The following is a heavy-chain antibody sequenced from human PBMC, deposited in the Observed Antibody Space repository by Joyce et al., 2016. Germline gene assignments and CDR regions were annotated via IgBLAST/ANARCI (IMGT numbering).Heavy chain of an antibody. Sequence: QVQLVESGGGVVQPGRSLRLSCAAFGFTLNSYGIHWVRQAPGMGLEWVAVMWYDGVTEYYADSVKGRFTISRDTSKNTLSLQMNSLRVEDTAVYYCARIIAAARFNWFDPWGQGTLVTVSS. V-gene: IGHV3-33*01. D-gene: IGHD6-13*01. J-gene: IGHJ5*02. CDR2: MWYDGVTE. CDR3: ARIIAAARFNWFDP. CDR1: GFTLNSYG.